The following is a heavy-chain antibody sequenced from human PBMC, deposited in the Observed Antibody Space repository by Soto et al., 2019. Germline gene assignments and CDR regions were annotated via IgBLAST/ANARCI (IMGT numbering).Heavy chain of an antibody. Sequence: KPSETLSLTCTVSGGSISSSSYYWGWIRQPPGKGLEWIGSIYYSGSTYYNPSLKSRVTISVDTSKNQFSLKLSSVTAADTAVYYCARREGILWFGELFGDAFDIWGQGTMVTVSS. CDR1: GGSISSSSYY. CDR3: ARREGILWFGELFGDAFDI. V-gene: IGHV4-39*01. D-gene: IGHD3-10*01. CDR2: IYYSGST. J-gene: IGHJ3*02.